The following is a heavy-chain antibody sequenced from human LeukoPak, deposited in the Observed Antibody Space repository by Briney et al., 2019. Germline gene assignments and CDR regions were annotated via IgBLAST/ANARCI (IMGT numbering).Heavy chain of an antibody. CDR3: ARGGETLPYFDY. Sequence: SETLSLTCTVSGGSISSGGYYWSWIRQHPGKGLEWIGYIYYSGSTYYNPSLKSRVTISVDTSKNQFSLKLSSVTAADTAVYYCARGGETLPYFDYWGQGTLVTVSS. CDR2: IYYSGST. V-gene: IGHV4-31*03. D-gene: IGHD3-16*01. J-gene: IGHJ4*02. CDR1: GGSISSGGYY.